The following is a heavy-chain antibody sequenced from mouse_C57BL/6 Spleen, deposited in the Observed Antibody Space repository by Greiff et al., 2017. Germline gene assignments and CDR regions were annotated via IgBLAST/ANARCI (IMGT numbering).Heavy chain of an antibody. Sequence: QVQLQQSGAELVRPGASVKLSCKASGYTFTDYYINWVKQRPGQGLEWIARIYPGSGNTYYNEKFKGKATLTAEKSSSTAYMQLSSLTSEDSAVYFCARGDVDAMDYWGQGTSVTVSS. CDR3: ARGDVDAMDY. J-gene: IGHJ4*01. CDR2: IYPGSGNT. V-gene: IGHV1-76*01. CDR1: GYTFTDYY. D-gene: IGHD3-3*01.